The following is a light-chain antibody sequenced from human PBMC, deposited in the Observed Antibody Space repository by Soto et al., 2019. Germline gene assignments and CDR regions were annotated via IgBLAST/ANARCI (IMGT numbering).Light chain of an antibody. V-gene: IGKV2D-29*01. Sequence: EIVMTQTPLSLSGAPGQPSSISFRSGCVLLDSYGKTYLYWYLQKPGQPPHLLIYELSNRFSGVPDKFSGSGSGTDFTLKISRVEAEDVGVYYCMQSIQVPITFGQGTRLEIK. CDR3: MQSIQVPIT. J-gene: IGKJ5*01. CDR1: CVLLDSYGKTY. CDR2: ELS.